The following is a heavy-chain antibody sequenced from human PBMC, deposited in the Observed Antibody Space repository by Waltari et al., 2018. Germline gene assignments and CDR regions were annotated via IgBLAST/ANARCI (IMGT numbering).Heavy chain of an antibody. CDR1: DQSIKSGFY. Sequence: QVKLQESGPGLVRPSETLSLTCLVSDQSIKSGFYRGWLRLPPGKGLEWIGSVYHSGATYYNPSLSSRVTISVYTSKNQVFLRLAAVTAADTGMYYCARDHSTSWSHDAYDVWGPGTMVTVAS. CDR2: VYHSGAT. D-gene: IGHD2-2*01. V-gene: IGHV4-38-2*02. J-gene: IGHJ3*01. CDR3: ARDHSTSWSHDAYDV.